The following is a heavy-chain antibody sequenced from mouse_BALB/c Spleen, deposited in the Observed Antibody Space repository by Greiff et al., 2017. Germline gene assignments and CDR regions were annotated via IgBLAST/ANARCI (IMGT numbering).Heavy chain of an antibody. J-gene: IGHJ2*01. CDR2: ISSGGST. D-gene: IGHD4-1*01. CDR3: AREGWPTGFAY. Sequence: EVKLEESGGGLVKPGGSLKLSCAASGFTFSSYAMSWVRQTPEKRLEWVASISSGGSTYYPDSVKGRFTISRDNARNILYLQMSSLRSEDTAMYYCAREGWPTGFAYWGQGTTLTVSS. CDR1: GFTFSSYA. V-gene: IGHV5-6-5*01.